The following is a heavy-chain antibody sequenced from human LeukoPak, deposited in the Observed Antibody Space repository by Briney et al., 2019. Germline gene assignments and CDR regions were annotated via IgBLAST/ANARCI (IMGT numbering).Heavy chain of an antibody. Sequence: SETLSLTCTVSGGSISSYYWSWIRQPPGKGLEWIGYIYYSGSTNYNPSLKGRVTISVDKSKNQFSLKLCSVTAADTAVYYCARLEYSSSWCFDYWGQGTLVTVSS. CDR3: ARLEYSSSWCFDY. CDR1: GGSISSYY. V-gene: IGHV4-59*12. CDR2: IYYSGST. D-gene: IGHD6-13*01. J-gene: IGHJ4*02.